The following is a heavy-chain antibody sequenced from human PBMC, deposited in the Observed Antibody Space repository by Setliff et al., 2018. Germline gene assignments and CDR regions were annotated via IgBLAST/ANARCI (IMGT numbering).Heavy chain of an antibody. CDR1: DGSLYSGNYY. D-gene: IGHD3-10*01. CDR3: ARGYYNGRGYYYLPCSFDS. CDR2: IHGTEGT. V-gene: IGHV4-61*09. Sequence: SETLSLTCTVSDGSLYSGNYYWTWIRQPAGKALEWIGHIHGTEGTHYNPSLESRVTISRDKSPNQFSLVLRSVTAADTALYYCARGYYNGRGYYYLPCSFDSWGRGIVVTVPS. J-gene: IGHJ4*02.